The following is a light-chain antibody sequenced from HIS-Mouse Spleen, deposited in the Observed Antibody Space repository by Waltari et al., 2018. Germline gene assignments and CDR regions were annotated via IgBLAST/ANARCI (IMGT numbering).Light chain of an antibody. CDR3: YSTDSSGNHWV. V-gene: IGLV3-10*01. CDR1: ALPKKY. J-gene: IGLJ3*02. Sequence: SYELTQPPSVSVSPGQTARITCSGDALPKKYAYWYQRKSGQAPVLVIYEDSKRPSGIPERFSGSSSGTRATLTISGAQVEDEADYYCYSTDSSGNHWVFGGGTKLTVL. CDR2: EDS.